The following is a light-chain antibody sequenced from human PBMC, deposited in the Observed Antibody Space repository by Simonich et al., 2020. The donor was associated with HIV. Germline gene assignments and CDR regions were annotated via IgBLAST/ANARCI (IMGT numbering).Light chain of an antibody. CDR1: QGISSY. Sequence: DIQMTQSPSSLSASVGDRVTITCRASQGISSYLNWYQQKPGIAPKLLIYAASSLQSGVPSRFRGSGSGTDFILTISSLQPEDFASYYCQQFNSKPYTFGLGTKLEIK. V-gene: IGKV1-39*01. CDR3: QQFNSKPYT. CDR2: AAS. J-gene: IGKJ2*01.